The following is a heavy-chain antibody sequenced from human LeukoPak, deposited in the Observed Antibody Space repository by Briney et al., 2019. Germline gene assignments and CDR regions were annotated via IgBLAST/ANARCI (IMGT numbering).Heavy chain of an antibody. CDR2: INPNSGCT. CDR3: ARDIVMVTYWFDP. Sequence: GASVKVSCKASGYTFTGYYMHWVRPAPGQGLEWMGCINPNSGCTNYAQKFQGRVTMTRDKSISTAYMELSRLRSDDTAVYYCARDIVMVTYWFDPWGQGTLVTVSS. D-gene: IGHD3-16*01. CDR1: GYTFTGYY. J-gene: IGHJ5*02. V-gene: IGHV1-2*02.